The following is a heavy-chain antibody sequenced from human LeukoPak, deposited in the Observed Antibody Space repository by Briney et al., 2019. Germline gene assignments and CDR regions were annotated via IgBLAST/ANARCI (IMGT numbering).Heavy chain of an antibody. Sequence: ASVKVSCKASGYTFTSYDINWVRQATGQGLEWMGWMNPNSGNTGNAQKFQGRVTMTRNTSISTGYMELSSLRSEDTAVYYCARSFGAAGLYYYYGMDVWGQGTTVTVSS. V-gene: IGHV1-8*01. D-gene: IGHD6-13*01. CDR3: ARSFGAAGLYYYYGMDV. J-gene: IGHJ6*02. CDR2: MNPNSGNT. CDR1: GYTFTSYD.